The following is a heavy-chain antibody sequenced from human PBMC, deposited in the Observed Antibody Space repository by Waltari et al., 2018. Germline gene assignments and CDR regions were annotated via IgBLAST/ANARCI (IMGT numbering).Heavy chain of an antibody. D-gene: IGHD2-2*01. CDR2: SSPNSGDT. J-gene: IGHJ6*02. V-gene: IGHV1-2*02. CDR3: ARGSRYCTSTTCPSSAFDV. CDR1: GYTFTEYY. Sequence: QVQLVQSGAEVKKPGASVKVSCKASGYTFTEYYIHWVRQAPGKGLEWMGWSSPNSGDTKFAQRFQGRVTMTRDTSISTAYMELSRLTSDDTAVYYCARGSRYCTSTTCPSSAFDVWGQGTTVTVSS.